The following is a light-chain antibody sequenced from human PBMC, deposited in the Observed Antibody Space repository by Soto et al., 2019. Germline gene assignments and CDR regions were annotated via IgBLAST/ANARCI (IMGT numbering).Light chain of an antibody. CDR1: QTGSNSY. J-gene: IGKJ1*01. CDR3: QQYNSWPGT. Sequence: IVLTQSPGTLSLSPGERATLSCRASQTGSNSYLAWYQHKSGQAPRLLIYGVYSRATGIPDRFSGSGSGTEFTLTISSLQSGDFAVYYCQQYNSWPGTFGQGTKVDIK. CDR2: GVY. V-gene: IGKV3-20*01.